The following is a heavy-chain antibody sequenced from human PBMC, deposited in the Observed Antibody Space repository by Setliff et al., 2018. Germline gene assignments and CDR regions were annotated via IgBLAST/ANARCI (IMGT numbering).Heavy chain of an antibody. CDR2: INPNSGNT. CDR3: ARVKVIVGATPRTYYMDV. Sequence: ASVKVSCKASGYTFTNYDINWVRQATGQGLEWMGWINPNSGNTGYAQNFQGRVTMTRNTSISTAYMELSSLRSEDTAVYYCARVKVIVGATPRTYYMDVWGKGTTVTVSS. CDR1: GYTFTNYD. V-gene: IGHV1-8*02. J-gene: IGHJ6*03. D-gene: IGHD1-26*01.